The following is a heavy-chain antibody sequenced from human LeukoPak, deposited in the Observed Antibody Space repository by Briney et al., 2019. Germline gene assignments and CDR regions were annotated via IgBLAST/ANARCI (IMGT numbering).Heavy chain of an antibody. V-gene: IGHV3-48*01. CDR3: ARDLLVRGAPGGGFDY. CDR1: GFTFSSYS. D-gene: IGHD3-10*01. CDR2: ISSGSTTI. Sequence: GGSLRLSCAASGFTFSSYSMNWVRQAPGKGLEWISYISSGSTTIYYADSVKGRFTISRDNAKNSLYLQMNSLRAEDTAVYYCARDLLVRGAPGGGFDYWGQGTLVTVSS. J-gene: IGHJ4*02.